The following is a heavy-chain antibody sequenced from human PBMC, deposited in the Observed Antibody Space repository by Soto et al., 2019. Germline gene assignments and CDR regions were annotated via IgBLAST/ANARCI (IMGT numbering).Heavy chain of an antibody. D-gene: IGHD3-3*01. CDR2: ISSSGSTI. Sequence: GGSVRLACAASGFTFSSYEMNWVRQAPGKGLEWVSYISSSGSTIYYADSVKGRFTISRDNAKNSLYLQMNSLRAEDTAVYYCARAEEYFDFWSGYSPPGVWGQGTTVTV. CDR3: ARAEEYFDFWSGYSPPGV. J-gene: IGHJ6*02. V-gene: IGHV3-48*03. CDR1: GFTFSSYE.